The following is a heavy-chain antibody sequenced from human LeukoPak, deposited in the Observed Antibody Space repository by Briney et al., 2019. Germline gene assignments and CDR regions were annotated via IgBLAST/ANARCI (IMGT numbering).Heavy chain of an antibody. CDR1: GFTFSSYW. CDR2: IKQDGSEK. CDR3: ARVTMVRGAPSHMDV. Sequence: GGSLRLSCAAPGFTFSSYWMSWVRQAPGKGLEWVANIKQDGSEKYYVDSVKGRFTISRDNAKNSLYLQMNSLRAEDTAVYYCARVTMVRGAPSHMDVWGQGTTVTVSS. J-gene: IGHJ6*02. D-gene: IGHD3-10*01. V-gene: IGHV3-7*01.